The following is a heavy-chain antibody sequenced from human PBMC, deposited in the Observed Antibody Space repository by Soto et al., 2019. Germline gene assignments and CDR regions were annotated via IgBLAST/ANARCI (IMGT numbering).Heavy chain of an antibody. CDR3: AKNGLIAAAGLGAFDI. D-gene: IGHD6-13*01. J-gene: IGHJ3*02. CDR1: GFTFSSYG. CDR2: ISYDGSNK. V-gene: IGHV3-30*18. Sequence: GGSLRLSCAASGFTFSSYGMHWVRQAPGKGLEWVAVISYDGSNKYYADSVKGRFTISRDNSKNTLYLQTNSLRAEDTAVYYCAKNGLIAAAGLGAFDIWGQGTMVTVSS.